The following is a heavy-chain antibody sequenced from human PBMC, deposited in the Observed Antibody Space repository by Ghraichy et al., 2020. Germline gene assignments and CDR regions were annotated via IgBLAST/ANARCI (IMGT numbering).Heavy chain of an antibody. CDR1: GYSISSGYY. Sequence: SETLSLTCTVSGYSISSGYYWGWIRQPPGKGLEWIGSIYHSGSTYYNPSLKSRVTISVDTSKNQFSLKLSSVTAADTAVYYCARGGVDTAMVRYFQHWGQGTLVTVSS. CDR2: IYHSGST. CDR3: ARGGVDTAMVRYFQH. V-gene: IGHV4-38-2*02. J-gene: IGHJ1*01. D-gene: IGHD5-18*01.